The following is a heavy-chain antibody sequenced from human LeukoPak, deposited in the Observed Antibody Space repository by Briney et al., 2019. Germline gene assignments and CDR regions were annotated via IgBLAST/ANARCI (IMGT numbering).Heavy chain of an antibody. J-gene: IGHJ4*02. D-gene: IGHD2-15*01. Sequence: GGSLRLSCEGSAFIFSGHWMNWVRQTPGKGLEWVASIKEDGSERQYVDSVKGRFSISRDNTKGSLFLQLNSLRAEDTAVYYCARASYCSGGSCYFDYWGQGALVTVSS. V-gene: IGHV3-7*03. CDR1: AFIFSGHW. CDR3: ARASYCSGGSCYFDY. CDR2: IKEDGSER.